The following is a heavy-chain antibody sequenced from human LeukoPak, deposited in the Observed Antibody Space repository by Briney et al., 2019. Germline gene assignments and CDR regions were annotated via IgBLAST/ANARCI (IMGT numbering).Heavy chain of an antibody. Sequence: GGSLTLSCAACGFTVTTNYMTWVRQAPGKGLEWVSIIYSGGYTDYADSVKGRFTISRDNSKNTLDLQMNSLRAEDTAVYYCARRLEYSGSKGVFDYWGQGTLVTVSS. V-gene: IGHV3-66*01. CDR3: ARRLEYSGSKGVFDY. CDR1: GFTVTTNY. CDR2: IYSGGYT. D-gene: IGHD1-26*01. J-gene: IGHJ4*02.